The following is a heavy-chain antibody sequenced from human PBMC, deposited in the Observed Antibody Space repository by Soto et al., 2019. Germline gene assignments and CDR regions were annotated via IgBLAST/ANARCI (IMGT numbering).Heavy chain of an antibody. J-gene: IGHJ4*02. V-gene: IGHV2-5*02. Sequence: SGPTLVNPTQTLTLTCTFSGFSLSTTGVSVGWIRQPPGKALEWLALIYWDDDKRHNPSLRNRLTITKDTSKNQVVLTMTNMDPLDTATYYCASRLRIAARTGFDYWGQGTLVTVAS. D-gene: IGHD6-13*01. CDR3: ASRLRIAARTGFDY. CDR1: GFSLSTTGVS. CDR2: IYWDDDK.